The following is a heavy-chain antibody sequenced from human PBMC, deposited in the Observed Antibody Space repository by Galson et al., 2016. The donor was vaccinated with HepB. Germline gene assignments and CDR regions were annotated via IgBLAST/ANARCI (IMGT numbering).Heavy chain of an antibody. D-gene: IGHD1-1*01. J-gene: IGHJ4*02. CDR3: ATGGPPTDDY. Sequence: SLRLSCAASGFTFSTYGMHWVRQAPGKGLEWVGVISNDGINKYHADAVKGRFTISRDNSKNTLYLQMNSLRAEDTAVYYCATGGPPTDDYWGQGTLVTVSS. CDR1: GFTFSTYG. CDR2: ISNDGINK. V-gene: IGHV3-30*03.